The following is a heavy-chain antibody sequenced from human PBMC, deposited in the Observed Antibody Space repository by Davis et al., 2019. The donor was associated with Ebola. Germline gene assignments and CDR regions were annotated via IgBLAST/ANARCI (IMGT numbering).Heavy chain of an antibody. V-gene: IGHV3-30*07. J-gene: IGHJ4*02. CDR3: ARALRYCSSTSCYIGSS. Sequence: FTISRDNSKNTLYLQMNSLRAEDTAVYYCARALRYCSSTSCYIGSSWGQGTLVTVSS. D-gene: IGHD2-2*02.